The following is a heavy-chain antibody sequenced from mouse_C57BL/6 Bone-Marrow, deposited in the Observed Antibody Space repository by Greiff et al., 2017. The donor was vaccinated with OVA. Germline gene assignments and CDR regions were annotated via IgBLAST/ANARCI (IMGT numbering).Heavy chain of an antibody. J-gene: IGHJ2*01. D-gene: IGHD2-2*01. CDR3: ARWLRDY. Sequence: EVQGVESGGDLVKPGGSLKLSCAASGFTFSSYGMSWVRQTPDKRLEWVATISSGGSYTYYPDSVKGRFTISRDNAKNTLYLQMSSLKSEDTAMYYCARWLRDYWGQGTTLTVSS. CDR2: ISSGGSYT. CDR1: GFTFSSYG. V-gene: IGHV5-6*01.